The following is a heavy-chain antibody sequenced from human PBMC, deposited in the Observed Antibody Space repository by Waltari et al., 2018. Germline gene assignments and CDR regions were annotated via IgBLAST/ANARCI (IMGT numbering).Heavy chain of an antibody. CDR1: GFTFTKAW. Sequence: EVQLVESGGGLVKPGGSLRLSCGVSGFTFTKAWMSWVRQGPGKGLEWVGRIKSEGDGGTTDYATPLKGRISLSRDDSKNTVYLQMNTLKAEDTGVYFCATDYGDFLGVWGPGTTVTV. D-gene: IGHD3-10*01. CDR2: IKSEGDGGTT. V-gene: IGHV3-15*01. CDR3: ATDYGDFLGV. J-gene: IGHJ6*02.